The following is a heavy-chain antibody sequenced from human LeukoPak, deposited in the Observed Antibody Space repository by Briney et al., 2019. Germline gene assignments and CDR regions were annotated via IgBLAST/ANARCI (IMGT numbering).Heavy chain of an antibody. CDR3: AKDVQSWPTYFDY. V-gene: IGHV3-23*01. D-gene: IGHD1-1*01. Sequence: GGSLRLSCAASGVTFSNYAMSSGRQAPGKGLEWVSAISGSVVTTYYADSVKGRFTVSRDNSKNTLYLQVNSLRAADTAVYFRAKDVQSWPTYFDYWGQGTLVTVSS. J-gene: IGHJ4*02. CDR1: GVTFSNYA. CDR2: ISGSVVTT.